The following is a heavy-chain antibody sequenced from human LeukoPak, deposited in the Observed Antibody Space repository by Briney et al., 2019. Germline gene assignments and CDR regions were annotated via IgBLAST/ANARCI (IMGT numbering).Heavy chain of an antibody. CDR2: ISWNSGSI. D-gene: IGHD3-3*01. Sequence: GGSLRLSCAASGFTFDDYAMHWVRHAPGKGLEWVSGISWNSGSIGYADSVKGRFTISRDNAKNSLYLQMNSLRAEDMALYYCAKGGSDFWSGYPLADYFDYWGQGTLVTVSS. CDR1: GFTFDDYA. V-gene: IGHV3-9*03. J-gene: IGHJ4*02. CDR3: AKGGSDFWSGYPLADYFDY.